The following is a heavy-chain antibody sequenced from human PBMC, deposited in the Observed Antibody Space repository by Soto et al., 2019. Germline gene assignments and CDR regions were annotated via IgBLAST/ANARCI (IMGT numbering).Heavy chain of an antibody. Sequence: HPGGSLRLSCAASGFTFSNYWMTWARQAPGKGLGWVANIKQDGSTKYYVDSVKGRFTISRDNAKNSLYLQINSLRAEDTAVYLCARIGYSSSSFDYWGQGTLVTVSS. D-gene: IGHD6-6*01. J-gene: IGHJ4*02. CDR3: ARIGYSSSSFDY. V-gene: IGHV3-7*01. CDR2: IKQDGSTK. CDR1: GFTFSNYW.